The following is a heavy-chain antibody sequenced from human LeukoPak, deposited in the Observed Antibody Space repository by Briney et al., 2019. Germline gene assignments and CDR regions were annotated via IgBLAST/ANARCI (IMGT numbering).Heavy chain of an antibody. D-gene: IGHD6-13*01. CDR3: AREDATAAGTDY. J-gene: IGHJ4*02. CDR2: MPYSGST. Sequence: SETLSLTCIVSGDSISSYYWSWIRQPPGKGLEWIGYMPYSGSTNYNPSLKSRVSVSEDASKNQISLKVKSVTAADTAVYYCAREDATAAGTDYWGQGTLVTVSS. V-gene: IGHV4-59*12. CDR1: GDSISSYY.